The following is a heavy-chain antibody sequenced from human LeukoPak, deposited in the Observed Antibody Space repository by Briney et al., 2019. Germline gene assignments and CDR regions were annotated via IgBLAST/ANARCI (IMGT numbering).Heavy chain of an antibody. Sequence: SQTLSLTCTVSGGSISSGGYYWSWIRQHPGKGLEWIGYIYYSGSTYYNPSLKSRVAISVDTSKNQFSLKLSSVTAADTAVYYCARGGEVLWFGEYLWGQGTMVTVSS. V-gene: IGHV4-31*03. CDR2: IYYSGST. CDR3: ARGGEVLWFGEYL. CDR1: GGSISSGGYY. D-gene: IGHD3-10*01. J-gene: IGHJ3*01.